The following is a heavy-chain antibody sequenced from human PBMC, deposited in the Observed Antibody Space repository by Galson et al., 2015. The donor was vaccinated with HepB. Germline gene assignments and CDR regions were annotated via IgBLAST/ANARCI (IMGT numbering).Heavy chain of an antibody. D-gene: IGHD3-9*01. CDR1: GFTFSSYA. V-gene: IGHV3-30*04. CDR3: ARSHDYDILTGPPPYYFDY. CDR2: ISYDGSNK. Sequence: SLRLSCAASGFTFSSYAMHWVRQAPGKGLEWVAVISYDGSNKYYADSVKGRFTISRDNSKNTLYLQMNSLRAEDTAVYYCARSHDYDILTGPPPYYFDYWGQGTLVTVSS. J-gene: IGHJ4*02.